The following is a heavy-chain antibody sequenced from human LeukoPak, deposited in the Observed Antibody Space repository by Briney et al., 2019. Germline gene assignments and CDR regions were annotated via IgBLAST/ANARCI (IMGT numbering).Heavy chain of an antibody. CDR2: IIPIFGTA. CDR3: ARYELSLKSFDY. CDR1: GGTFSSYA. Sequence: SVKVSCKASGGTFSSYAISWVRQAPGQGLEWMGGIIPIFGTANYAQKFQGRVTITADESTSTAYMELSSLRSEDTAVYYCARYELSLKSFDYWGQGTLVTVSS. D-gene: IGHD3-16*02. V-gene: IGHV1-69*01. J-gene: IGHJ4*02.